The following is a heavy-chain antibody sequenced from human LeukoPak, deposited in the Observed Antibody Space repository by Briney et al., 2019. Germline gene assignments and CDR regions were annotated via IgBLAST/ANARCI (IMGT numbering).Heavy chain of an antibody. CDR2: ISYDGSNK. D-gene: IGHD4-17*01. CDR1: GFTFSSYP. V-gene: IGHV3-30*19. CDR3: ARGGLGHYGAYDAFDI. J-gene: IGHJ3*02. Sequence: GGSLRLSCAASGFTFSSYPLNWVRQAPGKGLEWVAVISYDGSNKYYADSVKGRFTISRDNSKNTLYLQMNSLRAEDTAVYYCARGGLGHYGAYDAFDIWGQGTMVTVSS.